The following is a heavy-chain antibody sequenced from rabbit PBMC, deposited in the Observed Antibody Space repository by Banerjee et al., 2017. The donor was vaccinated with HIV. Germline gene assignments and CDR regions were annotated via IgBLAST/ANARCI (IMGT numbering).Heavy chain of an antibody. D-gene: IGHD6-1*01. CDR2: IYPDYANT. Sequence: LVESGGGLVQPGGSLKLSCEASGIDFSSDGINWVRQAPGKGLEWIAYIYPDYANTDYASWVNGRFTISLDNAQNTVFLQMTSLTAADTATYFCARRYDGYAGYVYANNFKLWGPGTLVTVS. J-gene: IGHJ4*01. CDR3: ARRYDGYAGYVYANNFKL. V-gene: IGHV1S47*01. CDR1: GIDFSSDG.